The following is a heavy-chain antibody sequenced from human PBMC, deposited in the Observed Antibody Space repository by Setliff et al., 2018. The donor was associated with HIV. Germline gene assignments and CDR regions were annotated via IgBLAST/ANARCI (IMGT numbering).Heavy chain of an antibody. V-gene: IGHV3-7*03. Sequence: GESLKISCAASGFTFTNRYMSWVRQAPRKGLEWVANINEGGSDQYYVDSVEGRFTISRDNAKNSLYLQMNSLTAEDTAVYYCVREVVRTLDYWGQGTLVTVSS. CDR2: INEGGSDQ. CDR3: VREVVRTLDY. J-gene: IGHJ4*02. D-gene: IGHD2-15*01. CDR1: GFTFTNRY.